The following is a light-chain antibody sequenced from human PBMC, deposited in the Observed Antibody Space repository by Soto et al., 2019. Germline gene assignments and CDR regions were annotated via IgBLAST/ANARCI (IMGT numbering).Light chain of an antibody. CDR3: QPHNSYSDA. CDR2: AAS. CDR1: QSIGSY. V-gene: IGKV1-39*02. Sequence: TQSLAAVSASEEDRVPITCRASQSIGSYLNWYQQAPGRAPKFLISAASSLQSGVPSRFSGSGSGTDFTLTISSLQPDDSATYYCQPHNSYSDAFGLWTKVQI. J-gene: IGKJ1*01.